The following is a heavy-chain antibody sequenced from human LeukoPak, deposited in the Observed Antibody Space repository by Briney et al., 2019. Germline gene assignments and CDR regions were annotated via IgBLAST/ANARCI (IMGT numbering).Heavy chain of an antibody. Sequence: SETLSLTCTVSGGSISSYYWSWIRQPPGKGLEWIGYIYYSGSTNYNPSLKSRVTISVDTSKNQFSLKLSSVTAADTAVYYCARDRPSAIDAFDIWGQGTMVTVSS. D-gene: IGHD5-18*01. CDR3: ARDRPSAIDAFDI. CDR2: IYYSGST. J-gene: IGHJ3*02. V-gene: IGHV4-59*12. CDR1: GGSISSYY.